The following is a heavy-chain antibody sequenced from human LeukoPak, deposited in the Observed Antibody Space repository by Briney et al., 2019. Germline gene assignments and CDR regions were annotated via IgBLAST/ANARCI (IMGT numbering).Heavy chain of an antibody. CDR3: ARVSIFGVVIANDY. CDR1: GYTFGGYT. Sequence: GGSLRLACAASGYTFGGYTMSWVLQAPGKGLQWVSTITSGGDYMYYADPVKGRFTISRDDSKNSLYLRMNSLRAEDTAVYYCARVSIFGVVIANDYWGQGTVVTVS. J-gene: IGHJ4*02. CDR2: ITSGGDYM. V-gene: IGHV3-21*01. D-gene: IGHD3-16*02.